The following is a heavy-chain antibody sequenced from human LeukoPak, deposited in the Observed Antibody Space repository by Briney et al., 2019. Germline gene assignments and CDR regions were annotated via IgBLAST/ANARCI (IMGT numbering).Heavy chain of an antibody. CDR2: IKQDGSEK. CDR3: ARGSSSRLY. CDR1: GFTFSTYW. Sequence: PGGSLRLSCAASGFTFSTYWMSWVRQAPGKGLDWVANIKQDGSEKYYVDSVKGRFTISRDNTKNSLYLQMNSLRAEDTAVYCCARGSSSRLYWGQGTLVTVSS. V-gene: IGHV3-7*03. J-gene: IGHJ4*02. D-gene: IGHD2-2*01.